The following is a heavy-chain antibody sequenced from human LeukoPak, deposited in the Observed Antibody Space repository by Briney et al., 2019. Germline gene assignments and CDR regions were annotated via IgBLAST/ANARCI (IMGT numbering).Heavy chain of an antibody. CDR3: ATTPALLWFGDAFDI. J-gene: IGHJ3*02. V-gene: IGHV3-21*01. Sequence: GGSLRLSCAASGFTFSSYSMNWVRQAPGKGLEWVSSISSSSSYIYYADSVKGRFTISRANAKNSLYLQMNSLRAEDTAVYYCATTPALLWFGDAFDIWGQGTMVTVSS. CDR1: GFTFSSYS. D-gene: IGHD3-10*01. CDR2: ISSSSSYI.